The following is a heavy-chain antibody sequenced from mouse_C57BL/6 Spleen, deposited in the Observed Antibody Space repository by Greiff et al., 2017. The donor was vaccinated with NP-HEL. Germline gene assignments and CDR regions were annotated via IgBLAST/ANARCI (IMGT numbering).Heavy chain of an antibody. CDR2: IDPISGGT. CDR1: GYTFTSYW. J-gene: IGHJ1*03. CDR3: ARSRVLWADWYFDV. D-gene: IGHD2-14*01. V-gene: IGHV1-72*01. Sequence: QLQQPGAELVKPGASVKLSCKVSGYTFTSYWMHWVKQRPGRGPEWIGRIDPISGGTKYNEKFKSKATLTVDKPSSTAYMQLSSLTSEDSAVYYCARSRVLWADWYFDVWGTGTTVTVSS.